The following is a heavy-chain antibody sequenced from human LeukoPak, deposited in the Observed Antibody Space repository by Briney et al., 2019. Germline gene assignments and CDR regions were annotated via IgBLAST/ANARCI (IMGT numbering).Heavy chain of an antibody. J-gene: IGHJ4*02. D-gene: IGHD3-22*01. V-gene: IGHV4-59*11. CDR3: AHLHYVSSGSNFDY. CDR1: ADSISSRY. Sequence: PSETLSLTCTVSADSISSRYCSWLRQPPGKGLEWLGYIHYSGTTNYNPSLKSRVTISVDTSKKQFSLELKSVTAADTAVYYCAHLHYVSSGSNFDYWGQGTLVTVSS. CDR2: IHYSGTT.